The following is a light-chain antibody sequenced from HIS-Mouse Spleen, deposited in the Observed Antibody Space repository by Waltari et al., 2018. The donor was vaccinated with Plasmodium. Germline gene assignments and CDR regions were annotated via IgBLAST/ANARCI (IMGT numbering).Light chain of an antibody. CDR2: QDT. V-gene: IGLV3-1*01. CDR3: QAWDSSTVV. CDR1: KLGDKY. J-gene: IGLJ2*01. Sequence: SYELTQPPSVSVSPGQTASITCSGDKLGDKYACWYQQKPGQSPVLVSYQDTKRPSGIPERFSGSNAGNTATLTISWTQAMDEADYYCQAWDSSTVVFGGGTKLTVL.